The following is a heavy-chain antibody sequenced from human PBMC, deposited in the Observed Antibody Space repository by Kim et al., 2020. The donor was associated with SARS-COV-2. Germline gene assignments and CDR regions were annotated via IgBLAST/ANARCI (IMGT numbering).Heavy chain of an antibody. D-gene: IGHD4-17*01. CDR3: ARERGAYFGDYSLDY. J-gene: IGHJ4*02. V-gene: IGHV3-21*01. Sequence: DSVKGRFTISRDNAKNSLYLQMNSLRAEDTAVYYCARERGAYFGDYSLDYWGQGTLVTVSS.